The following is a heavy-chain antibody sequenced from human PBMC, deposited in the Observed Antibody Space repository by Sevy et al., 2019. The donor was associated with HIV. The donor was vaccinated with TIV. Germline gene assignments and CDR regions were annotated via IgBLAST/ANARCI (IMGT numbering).Heavy chain of an antibody. J-gene: IGHJ5*02. CDR2: ISGYNGNT. CDR3: ARAGYLNWFDP. Sequence: ASVKVSCKASGYTFSSYGISWVRQAPGQGLEWMGWISGYNGNTNFAQKLQGRVTMTTDTSTSTAYMEVRSLRSDDTAVYYCARAGYLNWFDPWGQGTPVTVSS. CDR1: GYTFSSYG. D-gene: IGHD1-1*01. V-gene: IGHV1-18*01.